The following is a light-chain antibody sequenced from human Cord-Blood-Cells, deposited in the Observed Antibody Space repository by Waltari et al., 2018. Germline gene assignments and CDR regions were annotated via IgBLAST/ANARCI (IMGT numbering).Light chain of an antibody. J-gene: IGKJ3*01. CDR2: DAS. Sequence: DIQMTHSPSSLSASVGDRVTIPCQASQDISNYLNWYQQKPGKAPKLLIYDASNLETGVPSRFSGSGSGTDFTFTISSLQPEDIATYYCQQYDNLPFTFGPGTKVDIK. CDR3: QQYDNLPFT. CDR1: QDISNY. V-gene: IGKV1-33*01.